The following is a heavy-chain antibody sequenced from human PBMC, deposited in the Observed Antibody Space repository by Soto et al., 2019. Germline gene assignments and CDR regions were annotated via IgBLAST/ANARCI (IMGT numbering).Heavy chain of an antibody. J-gene: IGHJ4*02. CDR3: TRVVVEIAAAGPHDY. Sequence: GGSLRLSCAASGFTFSDFWMSWVRQAPGKGLEWVAKIKRDGSEKYYVDSVRGRFTISRDNAKNSLYLQMNSLRAEDTAVYYCTRVVVEIAAAGPHDYWGQGTLVTVSS. D-gene: IGHD6-13*01. V-gene: IGHV3-7*03. CDR1: GFTFSDFW. CDR2: IKRDGSEK.